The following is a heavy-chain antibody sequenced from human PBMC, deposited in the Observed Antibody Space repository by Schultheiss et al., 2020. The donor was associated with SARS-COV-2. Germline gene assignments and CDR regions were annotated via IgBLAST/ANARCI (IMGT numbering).Heavy chain of an antibody. D-gene: IGHD2-2*01. Sequence: SETLSLTCTVSGDSISSYYWSWIRQPPGKGLEWIGEINHSGSTNYNPSLKSRVTISVDTSKNQFSLKLSSVTAADTAVYYCARLFPYCSSTSCYLPPYYYYGMDVWGQGTTVTVSS. CDR2: INHSGST. CDR1: GDSISSYY. V-gene: IGHV4-34*01. J-gene: IGHJ6*02. CDR3: ARLFPYCSSTSCYLPPYYYYGMDV.